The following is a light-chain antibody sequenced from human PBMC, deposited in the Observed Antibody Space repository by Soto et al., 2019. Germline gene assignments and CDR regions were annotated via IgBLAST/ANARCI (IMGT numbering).Light chain of an antibody. CDR2: GAS. Sequence: EIVLTRSPDTLSLFPGERATLSCRASQSVSSTYLAWYQQKRGQAPRLLIFGASSRATGIPDRFSGSGSGTDFTLTISRLEPEDFAVYYCQQYGSSRWTLGQGTKVEIK. CDR1: QSVSSTY. V-gene: IGKV3-20*01. J-gene: IGKJ1*01. CDR3: QQYGSSRWT.